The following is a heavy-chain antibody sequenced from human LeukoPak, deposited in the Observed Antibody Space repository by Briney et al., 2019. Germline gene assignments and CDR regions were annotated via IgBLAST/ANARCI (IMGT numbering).Heavy chain of an antibody. J-gene: IGHJ3*02. D-gene: IGHD4-17*01. Sequence: PSETLSLTCAVYGGSISSSNWWSWVRQPPGKGLEWIGAIYHGGSTNYKPSLKSRITIAVAKCKNHFSLKLSSVTAAAAALYYCATQPGATVTAGDDSDISGEGTMVTVSS. V-gene: IGHV4-4*02. CDR2: IYHGGST. CDR3: ATQPGATVTAGDDSDI. CDR1: GGSISSSNW.